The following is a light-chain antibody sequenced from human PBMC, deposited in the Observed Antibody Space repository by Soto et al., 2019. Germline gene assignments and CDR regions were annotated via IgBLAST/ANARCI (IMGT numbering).Light chain of an antibody. CDR1: QSVRSY. CDR3: KQRSNWPIT. J-gene: IGKJ5*01. V-gene: IGKV3-11*01. Sequence: EIVLTQSPATLSLSPGERATLSCRASQSVRSYLAWYQQKPGQAPRLLIYDASNRATGIPARFSGSGSGTDFTLTISSLEPEDFAVYYCKQRSNWPITFGQGTRLEIK. CDR2: DAS.